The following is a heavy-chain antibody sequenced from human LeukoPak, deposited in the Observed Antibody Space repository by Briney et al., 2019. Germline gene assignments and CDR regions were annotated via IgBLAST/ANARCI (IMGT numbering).Heavy chain of an antibody. J-gene: IGHJ4*02. CDR1: GGSISSYY. Sequence: PSETLSLTCTVSGGSISSYYWSWIRQPAGKGLEWIGRIYSSGSTTYNPSLKSRVTMSVDTSKNQFSLKVTSVTAADTAVYYCARGGLRFLPNWGQGTLVTVSS. CDR3: ARGGLRFLPN. V-gene: IGHV4-4*07. D-gene: IGHD3-3*01. CDR2: IYSSGST.